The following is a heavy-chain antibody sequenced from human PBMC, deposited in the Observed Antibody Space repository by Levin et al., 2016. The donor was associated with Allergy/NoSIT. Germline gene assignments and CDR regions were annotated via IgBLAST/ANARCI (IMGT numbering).Heavy chain of an antibody. J-gene: IGHJ4*02. CDR1: GFMSPNYW. V-gene: IGHV5-10-1*01. Sequence: GGSLRLSCKGSGFMSPNYWISWVRQMPGKGLEWMGRIHPTDSSIDYSPSFQGHITISFDNSVTTAYLQWSNLKASDTAIYFCAWSTEPYDFWTGPFKYWGQGSRVTVSS. CDR2: IHPTDSSI. D-gene: IGHD3-3*01. CDR3: AWSTEPYDFWTGPFKY.